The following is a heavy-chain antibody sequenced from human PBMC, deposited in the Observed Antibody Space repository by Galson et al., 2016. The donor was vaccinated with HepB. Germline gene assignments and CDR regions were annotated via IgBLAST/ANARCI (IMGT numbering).Heavy chain of an antibody. Sequence: SGAEVKKPGESLKISCKGSGYSFSSYWIGWVRQMPGKGLEWMGIIYPGDSATRYSPSFQGQVTFSADKSISTAYLQWSSLKASDTAMYYCARVIPAAEGWFDPWGKGTTVTVSS. D-gene: IGHD2-2*01. CDR2: IYPGDSAT. V-gene: IGHV5-51*01. J-gene: IGHJ6*04. CDR3: ARVIPAAEGWFDP. CDR1: GYSFSSYW.